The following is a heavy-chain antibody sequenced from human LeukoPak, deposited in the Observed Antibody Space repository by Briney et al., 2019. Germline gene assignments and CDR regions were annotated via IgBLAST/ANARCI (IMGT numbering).Heavy chain of an antibody. CDR2: INWNGGSI. CDR3: AKVARSGYSYGFYYFDY. CDR1: GFTFDDSG. D-gene: IGHD5-18*01. V-gene: IGHV3-20*04. J-gene: IGHJ4*02. Sequence: GGSLRLSCAASGFTFDDSGMGWVRQAPGKGLEWVSGINWNGGSIGYADSVKGRFTMSRDNAKNTLYLQMNSLRAEDTAVYYCAKVARSGYSYGFYYFDYWGQGTLVTVSS.